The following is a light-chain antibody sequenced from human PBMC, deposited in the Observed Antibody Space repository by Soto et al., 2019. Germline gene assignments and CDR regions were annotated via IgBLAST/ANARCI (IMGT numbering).Light chain of an antibody. CDR3: LLSYGAPWV. V-gene: IGLV7-46*01. Sequence: QAVVTQEPSLTVSPGGTVTLTCGSSTGLVTSGHFPYWFQQKPGQAPRTLIYDASNKLPWTPARFSGSLLGGKAALTLSGAQPEDEAEYSCLLSYGAPWVFGGGTKVTVL. J-gene: IGLJ3*02. CDR2: DAS. CDR1: TGLVTSGHF.